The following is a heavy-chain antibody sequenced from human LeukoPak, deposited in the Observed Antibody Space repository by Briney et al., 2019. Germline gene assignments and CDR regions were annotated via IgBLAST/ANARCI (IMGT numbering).Heavy chain of an antibody. CDR2: ISSDGSST. Sequence: GGSLSLSCAASGFTFSSYWMHWVRQAPGKGLVWVSRISSDGSSTSYADSVKGRFTISRDNAKNTLDLQMNSLRAEDTAVYYCARRVVPAAMGFLVNYYMDVWGKGTTVTVSS. D-gene: IGHD2-2*01. V-gene: IGHV3-74*01. CDR3: ARRVVPAAMGFLVNYYMDV. CDR1: GFTFSSYW. J-gene: IGHJ6*03.